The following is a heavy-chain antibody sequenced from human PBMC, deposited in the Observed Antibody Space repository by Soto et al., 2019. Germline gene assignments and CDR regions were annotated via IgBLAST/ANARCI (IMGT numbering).Heavy chain of an antibody. Sequence: SETLSLTCAVSGGSISSDHWWSWVRQPPGKGLEWIGERYHRGSTNYNPSLKSRVSISIDKSKNQFSLKLSSVTAADTAVYYCASRVDYDSSGSYFDYWGQGTLVTVSS. D-gene: IGHD3-22*01. CDR2: RYHRGST. CDR1: GGSISSDHW. J-gene: IGHJ4*02. CDR3: ASRVDYDSSGSYFDY. V-gene: IGHV4-4*02.